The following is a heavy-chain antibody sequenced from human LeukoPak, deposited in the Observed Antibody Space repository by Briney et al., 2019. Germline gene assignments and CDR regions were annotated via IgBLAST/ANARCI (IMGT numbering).Heavy chain of an antibody. Sequence: SQTLSLTCAISGDSVSSNSAAWNWIRQSPSRGLEWLGRTYYRANSYNDHALSVKSRITINPNTSKNQVSLPLDSATPEETAVYYCARELWDIEGYNWFDPWGQGTLVTVSS. V-gene: IGHV6-1*01. CDR1: GDSVSSNSAA. CDR2: TYYRANSYN. CDR3: ARELWDIEGYNWFDP. D-gene: IGHD2-15*01. J-gene: IGHJ5*02.